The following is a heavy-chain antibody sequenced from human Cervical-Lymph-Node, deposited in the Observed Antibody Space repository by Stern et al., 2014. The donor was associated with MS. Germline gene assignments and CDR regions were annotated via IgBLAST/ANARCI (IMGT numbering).Heavy chain of an antibody. CDR2: IDFSGST. V-gene: IGHV4-39*01. J-gene: IGHJ5*02. D-gene: IGHD3-9*01. CDR1: GGSISSSPYY. CDR3: ARHESYYDILTGYFNPYWFDP. Sequence: QVQLQESGPGVVKPSETLSLTCSVSGGSISSSPYYWGWIRQPPGKGLEYIGSIDFSGSTHYNPSLTSRVTVSGDTSTNPFSLNLSSVTAADTAVYYCARHESYYDILTGYFNPYWFDPWGQGILVTVSS.